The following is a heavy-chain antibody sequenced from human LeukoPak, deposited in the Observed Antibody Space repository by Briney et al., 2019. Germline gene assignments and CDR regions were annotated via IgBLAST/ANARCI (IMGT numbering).Heavy chain of an antibody. J-gene: IGHJ3*02. CDR1: GGSISSYY. CDR3: ARTGFVGSGTVVTSAAFDI. D-gene: IGHD4-23*01. V-gene: IGHV4-59*01. Sequence: SETLSLTCTVSGGSISSYYWSWIRLPPGKGLGWIGYLSKSGNTNYSPSLKSRVTIFGDTSKNQFFLKLSSVTAADTAVYYCARTGFVGSGTVVTSAAFDIWGQGTMVTVSS. CDR2: LSKSGNT.